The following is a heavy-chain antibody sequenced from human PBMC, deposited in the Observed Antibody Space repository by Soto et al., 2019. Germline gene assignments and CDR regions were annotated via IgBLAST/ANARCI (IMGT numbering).Heavy chain of an antibody. J-gene: IGHJ6*02. CDR3: ARELRLVTTSYYYGMDV. CDR2: ISYDGSNK. D-gene: IGHD6-19*01. Sequence: PGGSVRLSCAASGFTFSSYAMHWVRQAPGKGLEWVAVISYDGSNKYYADSVKGRFTISRDNSKNTLYLQMNSLRAEDTAVYYCARELRLVTTSYYYGMDVWGQGTTVTVSS. CDR1: GFTFSSYA. V-gene: IGHV3-30-3*01.